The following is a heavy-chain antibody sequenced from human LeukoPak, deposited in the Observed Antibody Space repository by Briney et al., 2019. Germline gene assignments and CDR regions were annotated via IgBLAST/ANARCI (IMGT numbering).Heavy chain of an antibody. CDR3: AKDSYCSSTSCYYYFYYMDV. Sequence: GGSLRLSCEASTFIFSNYGMHWVRQAPCKGLEWVAFIRCDGSNTYHADSVKGRFTISRDSSKNTLYLQMNSLRPEDTAVYYCAKDSYCSSTSCYYYFYYMDVWGKGTTVTVSS. CDR1: TFIFSNYG. CDR2: IRCDGSNT. J-gene: IGHJ6*03. V-gene: IGHV3-30*02. D-gene: IGHD2-2*01.